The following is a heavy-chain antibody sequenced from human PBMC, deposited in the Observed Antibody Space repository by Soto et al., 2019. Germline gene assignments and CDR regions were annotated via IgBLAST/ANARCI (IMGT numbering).Heavy chain of an antibody. D-gene: IGHD3-10*01. V-gene: IGHV4-4*02. Sequence: HVRLQESGPGLVKPSGTLSLTCAVSGDSISSMNWWSWVRQPPGKGLEWIGEIHHSGSTNYNPSLMSRVTISVDKSKNQFSLKLTSVTAADTAVYYCARYDYGSGDDYNIDYWGQGTLVTVSS. CDR2: IHHSGST. CDR3: ARYDYGSGDDYNIDY. CDR1: GDSISSMNW. J-gene: IGHJ4*02.